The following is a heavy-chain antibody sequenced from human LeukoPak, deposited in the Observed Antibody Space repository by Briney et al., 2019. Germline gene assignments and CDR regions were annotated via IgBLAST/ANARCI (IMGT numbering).Heavy chain of an antibody. CDR1: GFTFSSYA. Sequence: PGGSLRLSCAASGFTFSSYAMHWVRQAPGKGLEWVAVISYDGSNKYYADSVKGRFTISRDNSKNTLYLQMNSLRAEDTAVYYCARNYYDSSGYYQLLYYFDYWGQGTLVTVST. CDR2: ISYDGSNK. CDR3: ARNYYDSSGYYQLLYYFDY. J-gene: IGHJ4*02. V-gene: IGHV3-30-3*01. D-gene: IGHD3-22*01.